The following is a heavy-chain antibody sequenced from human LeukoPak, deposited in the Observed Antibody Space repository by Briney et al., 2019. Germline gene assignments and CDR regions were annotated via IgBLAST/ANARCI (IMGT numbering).Heavy chain of an antibody. CDR3: AREPLKNAGMVATNFDY. D-gene: IGHD5-12*01. CDR2: INPNSGGT. V-gene: IGHV1-2*02. Sequence: GASVKVSCKASGYTFTGYYMHWVRQAPGQGLEWMGWINPNSGGTNYAQKLQGRVTMTRDTSISTAYMELSRLRSDDTAVYYCAREPLKNAGMVATNFDYWGQGTLVTVSS. CDR1: GYTFTGYY. J-gene: IGHJ4*02.